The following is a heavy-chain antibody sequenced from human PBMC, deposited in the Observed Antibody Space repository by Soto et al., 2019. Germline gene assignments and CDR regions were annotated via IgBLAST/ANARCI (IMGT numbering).Heavy chain of an antibody. V-gene: IGHV2-5*02. Sequence: QITLKESGPTLVKPTQTLTLTCTFSGFSLSTSGVGVGWIRQPPGKALEWLALIYWDDDKRYSPSMKSRLPITKHTSKNQVVLTITNMDPVDTATYYCAHSKPYYDFWSGYVYGIDVWGQGTTVTVSS. CDR1: GFSLSTSGVG. J-gene: IGHJ6*02. CDR3: AHSKPYYDFWSGYVYGIDV. CDR2: IYWDDDK. D-gene: IGHD3-3*01.